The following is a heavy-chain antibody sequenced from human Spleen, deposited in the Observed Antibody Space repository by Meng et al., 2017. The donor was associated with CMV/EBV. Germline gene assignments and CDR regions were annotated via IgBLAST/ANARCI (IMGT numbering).Heavy chain of an antibody. Sequence: ELERGVSGGGWRQPGGSPRPSCAASGFTVSSNYMSWVRQAPGKGLEWVSVIYSGGSTYYADSVKGRFTISRDNSKNTLYLQMNSLRAEDTAVYYCAKGRGSSGYWRALDYWGQGTLVTVSS. D-gene: IGHD3-22*01. J-gene: IGHJ4*02. CDR2: IYSGGST. CDR3: AKGRGSSGYWRALDY. V-gene: IGHV3-66*01. CDR1: GFTVSSNY.